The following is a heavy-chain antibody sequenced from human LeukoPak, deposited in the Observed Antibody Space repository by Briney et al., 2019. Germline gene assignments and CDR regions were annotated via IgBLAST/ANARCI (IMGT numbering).Heavy chain of an antibody. D-gene: IGHD6-13*01. Sequence: PSETLSLTCTVSGGSISSGNYYWSWIRQPAGKGLEWIGRVYTSGSTNYNPSLKSRVTISVDTSKNQFSLKLSSVTAADTAVYYCARAFYSSSWLGYWGQGTLVTVSS. J-gene: IGHJ4*02. CDR3: ARAFYSSSWLGY. CDR2: VYTSGST. V-gene: IGHV4-61*02. CDR1: GGSISSGNYY.